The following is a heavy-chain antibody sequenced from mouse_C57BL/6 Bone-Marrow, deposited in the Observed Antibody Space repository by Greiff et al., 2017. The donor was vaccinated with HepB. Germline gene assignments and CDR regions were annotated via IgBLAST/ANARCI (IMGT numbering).Heavy chain of an antibody. V-gene: IGHV1-26*01. D-gene: IGHD2-3*01. CDR3: ASIFYDGPYYAMDY. CDR2: INPNNGGT. Sequence: EVQLQQSGPELVKPGASVKISCKASGYTFTDYYMNWVKQSHGKSLEWIGDINPNNGGTSYNQKFKGKATLTVDKSSSTAYMELRSLTSEDSAVYYCASIFYDGPYYAMDYWGQGTSVTVSS. J-gene: IGHJ4*01. CDR1: GYTFTDYY.